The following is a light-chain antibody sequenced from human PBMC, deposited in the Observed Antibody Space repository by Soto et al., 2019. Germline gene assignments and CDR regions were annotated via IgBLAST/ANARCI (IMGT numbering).Light chain of an antibody. CDR2: AAS. V-gene: IGKV1-8*01. Sequence: IPVTPSPSSLSASTGDRVTITCRASQGISSYLAWYQQKPGKAPKLLIYAASTLQSGVPSRFSGSGSGTDFTLTISCLQSEDFATYYCQQYYSYPLTFGGGTKVDNK. CDR3: QQYYSYPLT. CDR1: QGISSY. J-gene: IGKJ4*01.